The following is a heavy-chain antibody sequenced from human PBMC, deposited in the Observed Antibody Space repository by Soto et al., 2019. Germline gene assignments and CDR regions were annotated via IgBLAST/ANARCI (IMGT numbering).Heavy chain of an antibody. V-gene: IGHV4-31*03. J-gene: IGHJ2*01. D-gene: IGHD4-17*01. CDR2: IYYSGST. Sequence: SETLSLTCTVSGGSISSGGYYWSWIRQHPGKGLEWIGYIYYSGSTYYNPSLKSRVTISVDTSKNQFSLKLSSVTAADTAVYYCARLLYGDYGWYFDLWGRGTLVTVSS. CDR1: GGSISSGGYY. CDR3: ARLLYGDYGWYFDL.